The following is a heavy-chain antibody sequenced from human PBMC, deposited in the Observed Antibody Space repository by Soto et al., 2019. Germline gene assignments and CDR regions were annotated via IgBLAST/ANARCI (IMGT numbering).Heavy chain of an antibody. J-gene: IGHJ4*02. CDR1: GFTFSSYG. D-gene: IGHD6-19*01. Sequence: GSLRLSCAASGFTFSSYGMHWVRQAPGKGLEWVAVISYDGSNKYYADSVKGRFTISRDNSKNTLYLQMNSLRAEDTAVYYCANTGVAGTWFLDYWGQGTLVTVSS. CDR2: ISYDGSNK. CDR3: ANTGVAGTWFLDY. V-gene: IGHV3-30*18.